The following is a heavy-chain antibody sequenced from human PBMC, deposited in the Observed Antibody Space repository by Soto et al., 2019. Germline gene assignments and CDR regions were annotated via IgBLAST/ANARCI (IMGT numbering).Heavy chain of an antibody. Sequence: ASVKFTCKVSGYTLTELSMHWVRQAPGKGLEWMGGFDPEDGETIYAQKFQGRVTMTEDTSTDTAYMELSSLRSEDTAVYYCATWNIVVVLGAFDIWGQWTMVTVSS. CDR3: ATWNIVVVLGAFDI. J-gene: IGHJ3*02. V-gene: IGHV1-24*01. CDR1: GYTLTELS. D-gene: IGHD2-2*01. CDR2: FDPEDGET.